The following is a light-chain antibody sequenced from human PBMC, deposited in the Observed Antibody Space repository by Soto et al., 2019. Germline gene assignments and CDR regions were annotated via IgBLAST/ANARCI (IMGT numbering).Light chain of an antibody. CDR1: HNIYNY. Sequence: DIQITQSPSSLSSSVGDRVTIACHASHNIYNYLNWYHQKPGKAPKLLIFDASNLETGVPSRFSGSGSRTHFSLTINNLQPEDVGTYFCQHYDNLPLTFGGGTKVDIK. V-gene: IGKV1-33*01. CDR3: QHYDNLPLT. J-gene: IGKJ4*01. CDR2: DAS.